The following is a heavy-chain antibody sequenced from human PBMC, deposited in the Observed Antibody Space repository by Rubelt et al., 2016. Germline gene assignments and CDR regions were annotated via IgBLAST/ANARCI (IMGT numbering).Heavy chain of an antibody. J-gene: IGHJ4*02. CDR1: GGSISSSSYY. Sequence: QLQLQESGPGLVKPSETLSLTCTVSGGSISSSSYYWGWIRQPPGKGLEWIGSIYYSGNTYYNPSLKSRVTISVDTSKNQFSLKRSWVTAADTAVYYWARPSSSGSYGYWGQGTLVTVSS. CDR3: ARPSSSGSYGY. V-gene: IGHV4-39*01. D-gene: IGHD1-26*01. CDR2: IYYSGNT.